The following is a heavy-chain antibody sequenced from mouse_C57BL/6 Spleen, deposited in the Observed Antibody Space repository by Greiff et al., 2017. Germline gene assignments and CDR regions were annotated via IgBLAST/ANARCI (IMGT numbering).Heavy chain of an antibody. D-gene: IGHD2-5*01. Sequence: EVQLVESGGGLVKPGVSLKISCAASGFTFRDYGMPWVRQAPEKGLAWVAYISSGSSTIYYADTVKGRFTISRDNAKNTLCLQMTSLRAEDTAMYYCARGAYYSIYNDAMDNWGQGTSVTVSA. CDR2: ISSGSSTI. V-gene: IGHV5-17*01. J-gene: IGHJ4*01. CDR3: ARGAYYSIYNDAMDN. CDR1: GFTFRDYG.